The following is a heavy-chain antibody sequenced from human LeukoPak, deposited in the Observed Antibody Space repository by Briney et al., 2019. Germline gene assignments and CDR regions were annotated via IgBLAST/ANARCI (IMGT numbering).Heavy chain of an antibody. D-gene: IGHD2-21*01. CDR3: ARYCGGDCYGMDV. V-gene: IGHV3-7*01. Sequence: RAGGSLRLSCTASEFTFSSYWMSWVRQAPGKGLEWVANIKQDGSEKDYVDSVKGRFTISRDNAKNSLYLQMSNLRAEDTAVYYCARYCGGDCYGMDVWGQGTTVTVSS. CDR1: EFTFSSYW. CDR2: IKQDGSEK. J-gene: IGHJ6*02.